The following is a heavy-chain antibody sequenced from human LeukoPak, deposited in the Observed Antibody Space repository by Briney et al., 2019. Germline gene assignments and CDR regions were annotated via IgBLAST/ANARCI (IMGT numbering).Heavy chain of an antibody. CDR1: GFTFSSYA. CDR2: ISGSGGST. V-gene: IGHV3-23*01. CDR3: TRPVGDGYSSSCELGH. Sequence: HPGGSLRLSCAASGFTFSSYAMSWVRQAPGKGLGGVSAISGSGGSTYYADSVKGRFTISRDNSKNTLYLQMNSLRAEDKAIYYCTRPVGDGYSSSCELGHWGQGTLVTVSS. D-gene: IGHD6-13*01. J-gene: IGHJ4*02.